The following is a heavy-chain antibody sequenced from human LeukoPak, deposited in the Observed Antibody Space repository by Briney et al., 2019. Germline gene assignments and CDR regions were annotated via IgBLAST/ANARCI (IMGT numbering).Heavy chain of an antibody. J-gene: IGHJ4*02. Sequence: SETLSLTCTVSGGSISSSSYYWGWIRQPPGKGLEWIGSIYYSGSTYYNPSLKSRVTISVDTSKNQFSLKLSSVTAADTAVYYCARTRITMVRGVIPDYWGQGTLVTVSS. CDR1: GGSISSSSYY. V-gene: IGHV4-39*07. CDR3: ARTRITMVRGVIPDY. CDR2: IYYSGST. D-gene: IGHD3-10*01.